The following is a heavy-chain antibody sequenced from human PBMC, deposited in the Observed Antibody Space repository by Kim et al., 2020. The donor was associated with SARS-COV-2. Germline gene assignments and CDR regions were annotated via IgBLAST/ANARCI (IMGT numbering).Heavy chain of an antibody. CDR3: ARAGHYDTSGYLRDFDY. Sequence: SVKGRFTISSDNAKNSLFLQMNSLRADDTAVYYCARAGHYDTSGYLRDFDYWGQGTLVTVSS. D-gene: IGHD3-22*01. V-gene: IGHV3-11*04. J-gene: IGHJ4*02.